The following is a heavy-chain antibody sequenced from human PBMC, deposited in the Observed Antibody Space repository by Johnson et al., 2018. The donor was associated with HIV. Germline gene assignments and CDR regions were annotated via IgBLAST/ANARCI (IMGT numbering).Heavy chain of an antibody. CDR1: GFTFSNFW. D-gene: IGHD6-6*01. CDR3: AREGMYSSYQGSFDI. CDR2: IKQDGSEK. Sequence: VQLVESGGGLVQPGGSLRLSCAASGFTFSNFWMSWVRQAPGKGLEWVANIKQDGSEKYYLASVKGRFTISRDNAKNSLYLQMNSLRAGDTAVYYCAREGMYSSYQGSFDIWGQGTMVTVSS. V-gene: IGHV3-7*01. J-gene: IGHJ3*02.